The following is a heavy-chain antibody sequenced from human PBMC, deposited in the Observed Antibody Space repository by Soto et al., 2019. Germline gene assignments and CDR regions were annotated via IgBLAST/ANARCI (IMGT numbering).Heavy chain of an antibody. V-gene: IGHV4-39*01. CDR3: ASARHGTYDFLRVYSALDY. CDR2: FYYTGGT. D-gene: IGHD3-3*01. Sequence: SETLSLSCTVSGGSISSSRSYWGWVRQPPGKGLEWIVSFYYTGGTYSTYYNPSLKSRVTISVDTSKSQFSLNLRSVTAADAAVYTWASARHGTYDFLRVYSALDYCRPGTPVTVSS. CDR1: GGSISSSRSY. J-gene: IGHJ4*02.